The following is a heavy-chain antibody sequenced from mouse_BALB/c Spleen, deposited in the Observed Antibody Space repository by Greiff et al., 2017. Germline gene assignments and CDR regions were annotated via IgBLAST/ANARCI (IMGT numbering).Heavy chain of an antibody. J-gene: IGHJ4*01. Sequence: VQLKESGAELVKPGASVKLSCTASGFNIKDTYMHWVKQRPEQGPEWIGRIDPANGNTKYDPKFQGKATITADTSSNTAYLQLSSLTSEDTAVYYCARDGNYEGGAMDYWGQGTSVTVSS. V-gene: IGHV14-3*02. CDR1: GFNIKDTY. CDR3: ARDGNYEGGAMDY. D-gene: IGHD2-1*01. CDR2: IDPANGNT.